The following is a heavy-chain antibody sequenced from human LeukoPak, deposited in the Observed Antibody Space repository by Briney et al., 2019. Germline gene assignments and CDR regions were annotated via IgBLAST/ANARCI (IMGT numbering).Heavy chain of an antibody. V-gene: IGHV1-46*02. J-gene: IGHJ4*02. CDR2: INPSGGST. CDR1: GYTFNNHY. CDR3: ARDQEGFDY. Sequence: ASVKVSCKASGYTFNNHYMYWVRQVPGQGLEWMGVINPSGGSTSYAQKFQGRVTMTRDTSTRTVYMEVNSLRSEDTAVYYCARDQEGFDYWGQGTLVTVSS.